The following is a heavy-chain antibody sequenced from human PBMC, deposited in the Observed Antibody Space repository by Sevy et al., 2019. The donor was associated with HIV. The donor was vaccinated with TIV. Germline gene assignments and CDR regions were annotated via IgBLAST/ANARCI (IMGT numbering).Heavy chain of an antibody. Sequence: GESLKISCKGSGYSFTSYWISWVRQMPGKGLEWMGRIDPSDSYTNYSPSFQGHVTISADKSISTAYLQWRSLKASDTAMYYCARVFPGTYYYDSSGHDAFDIWGQGTMVTVSS. CDR2: IDPSDSYT. CDR1: GYSFTSYW. CDR3: ARVFPGTYYYDSSGHDAFDI. J-gene: IGHJ3*02. D-gene: IGHD3-22*01. V-gene: IGHV5-10-1*01.